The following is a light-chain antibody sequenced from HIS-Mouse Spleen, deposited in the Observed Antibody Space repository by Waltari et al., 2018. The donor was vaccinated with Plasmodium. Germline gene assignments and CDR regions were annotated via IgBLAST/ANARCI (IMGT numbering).Light chain of an antibody. CDR3: YSTDSSGNHRV. CDR1: ALPKKY. Sequence: SYELTQPPSVSVSPGQTARITCSGDALPKKYAYWYQQKSGQAPVLVIDEDSKRPAGIPERFSGSSSGTMATLTISGAQGEDEADYYCYSTDSSGNHRVFGGGTKLTVL. CDR2: EDS. J-gene: IGLJ3*02. V-gene: IGLV3-10*01.